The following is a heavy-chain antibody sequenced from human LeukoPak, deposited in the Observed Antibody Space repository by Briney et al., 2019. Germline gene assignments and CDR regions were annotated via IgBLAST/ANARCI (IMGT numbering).Heavy chain of an antibody. J-gene: IGHJ4*02. Sequence: SETLSLTCTVSGGSISSYYWSWIRQPPGKGLEWIGYIYYSGSTNYNPSLKSRVTISVDTSKNQFSLKPSSVTAADTAVYYCARGYFDWPLWGQGTLVTVSS. V-gene: IGHV4-59*01. CDR1: GGSISSYY. D-gene: IGHD3-9*01. CDR3: ARGYFDWPL. CDR2: IYYSGST.